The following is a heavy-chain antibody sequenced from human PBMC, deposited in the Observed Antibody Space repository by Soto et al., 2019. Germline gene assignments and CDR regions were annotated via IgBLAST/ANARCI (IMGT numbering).Heavy chain of an antibody. J-gene: IGHJ2*01. CDR3: XXXXXXXLVTGNWYFXV. CDR1: GGSMSYYY. V-gene: IGHV4-59*01. CDR2: VFYSGST. D-gene: IGHD2-21*02. Sequence: QVQLQESGPGLVKPSETLSLTCTVSGGSMSYYYWGWIRQPPGKGLEWIGYVFYSGSTNYNPSLKSRVAISIDTSKNQFSLNLISVTAADTAVXXXXXXXXXXLVTGNWYFXVWSRGSMV.